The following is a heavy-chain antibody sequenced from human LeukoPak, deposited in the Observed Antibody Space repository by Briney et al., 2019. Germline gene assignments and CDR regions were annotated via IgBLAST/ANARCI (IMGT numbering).Heavy chain of an antibody. D-gene: IGHD5-18*01. Sequence: SETLSLTCTVSGGSISSHYWSWIRQPPGKGLEWIGYIYYSGSTNYNPSLKSRVTISVDTSKNQFSLKLSSVTAADTAVYYCARLRHTAMVNYWFDPWGQGTLVTVSS. CDR1: GGSISSHY. CDR2: IYYSGST. V-gene: IGHV4-59*11. CDR3: ARLRHTAMVNYWFDP. J-gene: IGHJ5*02.